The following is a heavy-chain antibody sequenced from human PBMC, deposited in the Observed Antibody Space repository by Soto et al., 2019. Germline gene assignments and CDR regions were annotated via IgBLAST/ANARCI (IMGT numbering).Heavy chain of an antibody. V-gene: IGHV3-21*01. CDR2: ISSSSSYI. CDR3: ARSAGVGAIDI. J-gene: IGHJ3*02. CDR1: GFTFSSYS. Sequence: EVQLVESGGGLVKPGGSLRLSCAASGFTFSSYSMNWVRQAPGKGLEWVSSISSSSSYIYHADSVKGRFTISRDNAKNSLYLQMNSLRAEDTAVYYCARSAGVGAIDIWGQGTMVTVSS. D-gene: IGHD1-26*01.